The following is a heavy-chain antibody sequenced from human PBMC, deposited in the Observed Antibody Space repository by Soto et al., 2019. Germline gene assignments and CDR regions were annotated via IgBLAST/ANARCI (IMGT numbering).Heavy chain of an antibody. J-gene: IGHJ6*02. D-gene: IGHD3-10*01. V-gene: IGHV6-1*01. Sequence: KQSQTLSLTCAISGDRVSSNSAAWNWIRQSPSRGLEWLGRTYYRSKWYNDYAVSVKSRITINPDTSKNQFSLQLNSVTPEDTAVYYCARENVVRGVINYYYGMDVWGQGTTVTVSS. CDR1: GDRVSSNSAA. CDR2: TYYRSKWYN. CDR3: ARENVVRGVINYYYGMDV.